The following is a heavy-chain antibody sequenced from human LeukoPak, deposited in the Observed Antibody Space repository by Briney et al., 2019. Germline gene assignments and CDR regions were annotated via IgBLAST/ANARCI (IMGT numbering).Heavy chain of an antibody. CDR2: ISGSGGST. Sequence: GGSLRLSCAASGFTFSSYAMSWVRQAPGKGLEWVSGISGSGGSTYYADSVKGRFTISRDNSKNTLYLQMNSLRAEDTAVYYCARSPGQQLVLSLFDYWGQGTLVTVPS. J-gene: IGHJ4*02. V-gene: IGHV3-23*01. CDR1: GFTFSSYA. CDR3: ARSPGQQLVLSLFDY. D-gene: IGHD6-13*01.